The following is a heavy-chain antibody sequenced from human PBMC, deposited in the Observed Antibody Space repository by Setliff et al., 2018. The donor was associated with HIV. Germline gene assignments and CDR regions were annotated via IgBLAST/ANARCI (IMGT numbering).Heavy chain of an antibody. CDR3: ARVYDSTGYYFDF. Sequence: SETLSLTCTVSGDSISSGGYQWTWIRQHPGRGLEYIGYIFYSGGTYYNPSLKSRLTMSVDTSKNQFSLKVTSVTAADTAVYYCARVYDSTGYYFDFWGQGTLVTVSS. V-gene: IGHV4-31*03. CDR2: IFYSGGT. CDR1: GDSISSGGYQ. J-gene: IGHJ4*02. D-gene: IGHD3-22*01.